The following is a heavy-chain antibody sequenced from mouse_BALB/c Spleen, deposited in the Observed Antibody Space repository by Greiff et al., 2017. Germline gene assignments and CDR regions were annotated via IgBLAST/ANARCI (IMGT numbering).Heavy chain of an antibody. CDR1: GYTFTSYW. J-gene: IGHJ4*01. Sequence: VQLQQSGAELARPGASVKLSCKASGYTFTSYWMQWVKQRPGQGLEWIGAIYPGDGDTRYTQKFKGKATLTADKSSSTAYMQLSSLASEDSAVYYCARGGYDEGMDYWGQGTSVTVSS. CDR2: IYPGDGDT. V-gene: IGHV1-87*01. CDR3: ARGGYDEGMDY. D-gene: IGHD2-2*01.